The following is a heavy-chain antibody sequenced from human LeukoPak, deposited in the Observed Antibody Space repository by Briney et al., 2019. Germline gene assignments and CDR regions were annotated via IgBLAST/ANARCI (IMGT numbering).Heavy chain of an antibody. CDR1: GFTFSNYA. J-gene: IGHJ4*02. V-gene: IGHV3-23*01. Sequence: GGSLRLSCAASGFTFSNYAMSWVRQAPGKGLEWVSTLSGSGGGIWYADSVKGRFSISRDNSKNTLYLQMNTLRAEDTAIYYCVRARGAVSQNDWHFDYWGQGTLVTVSS. CDR2: LSGSGGGI. CDR3: VRARGAVSQNDWHFDY. D-gene: IGHD3-9*01.